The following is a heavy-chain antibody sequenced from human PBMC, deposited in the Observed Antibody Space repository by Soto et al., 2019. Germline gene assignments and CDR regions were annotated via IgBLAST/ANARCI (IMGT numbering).Heavy chain of an antibody. J-gene: IGHJ4*02. CDR1: GGSISGSYYH. V-gene: IGHV4-30-4*08. CDR2: IYNGGRT. D-gene: IGHD2-8*01. Sequence: SETLSLTCAVPGGSISGSYYHWGWLRQSPGKGPEWIGYIYNGGRTFYRPSLESRINMSLDATKNSYSLRLTSVTAADTAVYYCARAPVGMDSINFFDHWGQGILVTVS. CDR3: ARAPVGMDSINFFDH.